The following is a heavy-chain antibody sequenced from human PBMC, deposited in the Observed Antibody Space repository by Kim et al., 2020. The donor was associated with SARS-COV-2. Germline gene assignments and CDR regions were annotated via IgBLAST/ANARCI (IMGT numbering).Heavy chain of an antibody. J-gene: IGHJ5*02. CDR1: GGSISSGGYY. Sequence: SETLSLTCTVSGGSISSGGYYWSWIRQHPGKGLEWIGYIYYSGSTYYNPSLKSRVTISVDTSKNQFSLKLSSVTAADTAVYYCARVYDILTGYSPGWFDPWGQGTLVTVSS. CDR3: ARVYDILTGYSPGWFDP. V-gene: IGHV4-31*03. CDR2: IYYSGST. D-gene: IGHD3-9*01.